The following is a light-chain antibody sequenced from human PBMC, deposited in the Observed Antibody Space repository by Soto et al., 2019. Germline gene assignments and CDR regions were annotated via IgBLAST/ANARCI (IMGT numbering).Light chain of an antibody. CDR2: DAS. V-gene: IGKV1-5*01. CDR1: QSISSR. Sequence: DIQMTQSPSTLSASVGDRLTITCRASQSISSRLAWYQQKPGKAPKLLIYDASSLESGVPSRFSGSASGTQFTLTISSLQPDDFANYYCQQYSSYSRTFGQGTKVQIK. J-gene: IGKJ1*01. CDR3: QQYSSYSRT.